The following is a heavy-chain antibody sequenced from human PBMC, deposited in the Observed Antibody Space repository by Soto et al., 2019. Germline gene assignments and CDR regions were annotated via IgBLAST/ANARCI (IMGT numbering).Heavy chain of an antibody. CDR1: GGSISSSSYY. Sequence: PSETLSLTCTVSGGSISSSSYYWGWIRQPPGKGLEWIGSIYYSGSTYYNPSLKSRVTISVDTSKNQFSLKLSSVTAADTAVYYCARIVSYYDSSGYYLVSRYYYGMDVWGQGTTVTVS. J-gene: IGHJ6*02. CDR3: ARIVSYYDSSGYYLVSRYYYGMDV. V-gene: IGHV4-39*01. CDR2: IYYSGST. D-gene: IGHD3-22*01.